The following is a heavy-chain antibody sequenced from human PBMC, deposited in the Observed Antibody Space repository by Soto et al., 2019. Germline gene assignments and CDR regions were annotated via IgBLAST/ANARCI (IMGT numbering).Heavy chain of an antibody. J-gene: IGHJ6*02. Sequence: QVQLVESGGGVVQPGRSLRLSCAASGFTFSSYAMHWVRQAPGKGLEWVAVISYDGSNKYYADSVKGRFTISRDNSKNXLYLQRNSLRAEDTAVYYCARDYYRFNSGYGFSMDVWGQGTTVTVSS. V-gene: IGHV3-30-3*01. CDR3: ARDYYRFNSGYGFSMDV. CDR1: GFTFSSYA. D-gene: IGHD5-12*01. CDR2: ISYDGSNK.